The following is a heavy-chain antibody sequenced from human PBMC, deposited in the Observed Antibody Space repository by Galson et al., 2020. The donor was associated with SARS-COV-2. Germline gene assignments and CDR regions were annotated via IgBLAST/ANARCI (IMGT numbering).Heavy chain of an antibody. CDR2: IKQDGSEK. V-gene: IGHV3-7*03. D-gene: IGHD2-2*01. J-gene: IGHJ3*02. CDR3: ARDLVVPAASYAFDI. CDR1: GFTFSSYW. Sequence: GESLKISCAASGFTFSSYWMSWVRQAPGKGLEWVANIKQDGSEKYYVDSVKGRFTISRDNAKNSLYLQMNSLRAEDTAVYYCARDLVVPAASYAFDIWGQGTMVTVSS.